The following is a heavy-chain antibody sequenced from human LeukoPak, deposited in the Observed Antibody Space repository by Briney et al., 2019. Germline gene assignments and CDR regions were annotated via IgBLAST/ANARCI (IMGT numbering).Heavy chain of an antibody. J-gene: IGHJ4*02. Sequence: PGGSLRLSCAASGFTFSTYSMHWVRQAPGKGLDWVAVISNDENMKYYADSVKGRFTISRDNSQNALYLQMDSLRAEDTAVYYCSTEAVVTVTGFGSWGQGTLVTVSS. V-gene: IGHV3-30-3*01. CDR3: STEAVVTVTGFGS. CDR2: ISNDENMK. D-gene: IGHD4-11*01. CDR1: GFTFSTYS.